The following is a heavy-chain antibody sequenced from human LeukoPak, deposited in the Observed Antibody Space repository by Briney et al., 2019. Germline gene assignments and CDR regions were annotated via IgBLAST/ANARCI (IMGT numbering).Heavy chain of an antibody. CDR1: GFTFSSYA. CDR3: ARETYCSGGSCYPGVFGY. J-gene: IGHJ4*02. V-gene: IGHV3-30-3*01. D-gene: IGHD2-15*01. Sequence: GGSLRLSCAASGFTFSSYAMHWVRQAPGKGLEWVEVISYDGSNKYYADSVKGRFTISRDNSKNTLYLQMNSLRAEDTAVYYCARETYCSGGSCYPGVFGYWGQGTLVTVSS. CDR2: ISYDGSNK.